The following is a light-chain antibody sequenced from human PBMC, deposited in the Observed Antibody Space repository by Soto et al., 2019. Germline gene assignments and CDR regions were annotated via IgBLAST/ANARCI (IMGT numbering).Light chain of an antibody. Sequence: TLSCRASQSVSTSLDWYQQKPGQSPRLLIYDAAHRATGIPVRFSGGGSGTDFTLTISSLEPEDSAVYYCQQRSKWPLTFGGGTKVDIK. J-gene: IGKJ4*01. CDR3: QQRSKWPLT. CDR1: QSVSTS. CDR2: DAA. V-gene: IGKV3-11*01.